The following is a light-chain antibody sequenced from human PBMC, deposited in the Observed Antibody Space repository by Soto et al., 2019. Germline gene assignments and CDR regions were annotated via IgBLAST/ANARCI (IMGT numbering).Light chain of an antibody. CDR2: ANS. Sequence: QLVLTQPPSVSGAPGQRVTISCTGSSSNIGAGYDVHWYQQLPGTAPKLLISANSNRPSGVPDRFSGSKSGTSASLAITGLQAEDEADYYCQSYDRSLSGVVFGGGTKLTVL. V-gene: IGLV1-40*01. CDR3: QSYDRSLSGVV. CDR1: SSNIGAGYD. J-gene: IGLJ2*01.